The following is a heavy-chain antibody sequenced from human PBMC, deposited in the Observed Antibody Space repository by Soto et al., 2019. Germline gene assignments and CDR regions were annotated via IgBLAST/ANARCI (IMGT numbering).Heavy chain of an antibody. CDR3: ARGQGYYGSGSYCFDP. CDR2: MNPNSGNT. J-gene: IGHJ5*02. Sequence: QVQLVQSGAEVKKPGASVKVSCKASGYTFTSYDINWVRQATGQGLEWMGWMNPNSGNTGYAQKFQGRVTMTRNTSISTAYMELSSLRSEDTAVYYWARGQGYYGSGSYCFDPWGQGTLVTVSS. D-gene: IGHD3-10*01. V-gene: IGHV1-8*01. CDR1: GYTFTSYD.